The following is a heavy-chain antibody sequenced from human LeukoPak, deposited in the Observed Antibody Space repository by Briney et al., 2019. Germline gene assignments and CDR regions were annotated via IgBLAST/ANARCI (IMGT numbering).Heavy chain of an antibody. V-gene: IGHV3-23*01. CDR2: ITGSGDTT. Sequence: GASLRLSCVASGFIFRNYAMSWVRQAPGKGLEWVSAITGSGDTTYYAESVKGRCTISRDNSKNTLYVEMNTLRAEDTEVYYCAKWGDYDILTGYYVSDFWGQGTLVTVSS. CDR1: GFIFRNYA. CDR3: AKWGDYDILTGYYVSDF. D-gene: IGHD3-9*01. J-gene: IGHJ4*02.